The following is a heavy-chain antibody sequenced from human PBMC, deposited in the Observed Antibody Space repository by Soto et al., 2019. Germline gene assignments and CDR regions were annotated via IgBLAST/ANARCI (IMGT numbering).Heavy chain of an antibody. CDR3: ARRITLVRGPYYYYGMDV. Sequence: LRXSFDASGVTVIRHLITWVRQAPGKGLEWVAFISSTSSTKNYADSVKGRFTISRDNTKNSLYLQMSSLRDEDTAVYYCARRITLVRGPYYYYGMDVWGQGTTVTVSS. CDR2: ISSTSSTK. CDR1: GVTVIRHL. J-gene: IGHJ6*02. V-gene: IGHV3-48*02. D-gene: IGHD3-10*01.